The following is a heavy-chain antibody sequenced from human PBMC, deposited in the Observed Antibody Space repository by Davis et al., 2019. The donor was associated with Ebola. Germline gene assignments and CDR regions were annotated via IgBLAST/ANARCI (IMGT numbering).Heavy chain of an antibody. J-gene: IGHJ1*01. CDR1: VITFSSYA. V-gene: IGHV3-23*01. CDR3: AKVEIGVGATAPEFGFFQY. D-gene: IGHD1-26*01. CDR2: ISGSGGST. Sequence: GESLKISCTDSVITFSSYAMTWVRQAPGKGLEWVSAISGSGGSTYYADSVKGRFTISRDNSKNTLYLQMSRLRAEDTAVYYCAKVEIGVGATAPEFGFFQYWGQGTLVTVSS.